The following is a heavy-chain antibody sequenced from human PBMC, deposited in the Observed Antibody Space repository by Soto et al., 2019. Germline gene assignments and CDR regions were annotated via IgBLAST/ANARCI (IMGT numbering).Heavy chain of an antibody. CDR1: GYTFTGYY. D-gene: IGHD3-22*01. CDR3: ARGRDYYDSSGYLFDI. Sequence: ASVKVSCKASGYTFTGYYMHWVRQAPGQGLERMGWINPNSGGTDYAQKFQGWVTMTRDTSISTAYMELSRLRSDDTAVYYCARGRDYYDSSGYLFDIWGQGTMVTVSS. CDR2: INPNSGGT. V-gene: IGHV1-2*04. J-gene: IGHJ3*02.